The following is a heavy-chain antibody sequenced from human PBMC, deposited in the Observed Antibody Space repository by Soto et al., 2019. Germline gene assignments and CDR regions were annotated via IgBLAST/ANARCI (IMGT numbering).Heavy chain of an antibody. J-gene: IGHJ4*02. D-gene: IGHD3-3*01. CDR2: ITSSGSAT. Sequence: EVHLLESGGGLVQPGGSLRLSCAASGFTFSSHAMSWVRRAPGKGLEWVSAITSSGSATYYADSVRGRFIISRDNSKNTLYLQLSSLRAEDTAVDYCAKGYYDLPFAFWGQGARVAVSS. CDR1: GFTFSSHA. CDR3: AKGYYDLPFAF. V-gene: IGHV3-23*01.